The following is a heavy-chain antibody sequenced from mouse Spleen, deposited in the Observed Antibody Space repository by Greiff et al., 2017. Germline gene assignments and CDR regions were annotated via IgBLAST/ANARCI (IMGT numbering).Heavy chain of an antibody. CDR1: GFTFSSYA. V-gene: IGHV5-9-1*01. D-gene: IGHD1-1*01. J-gene: IGHJ2*01. CDR3: ARRGYYGYFDY. CDR2: ISSGGSYT. Sequence: EVKLMESGGGLVKPGGSLKLSCAASGFTFSSYAMSWVRQTPEKRLEWVATISSGGSYTYYPDSVKGRFTISRDNAKNTLYLQMSSLRSEDTAMYYCARRGYYGYFDYWGQGTTLTVSS.